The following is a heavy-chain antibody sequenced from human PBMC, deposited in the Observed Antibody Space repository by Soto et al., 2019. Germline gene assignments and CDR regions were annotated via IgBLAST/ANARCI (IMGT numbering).Heavy chain of an antibody. Sequence: GGALRRSCAASGFTCSSYSMNWVRQAPGKGLEWVSSISSSSSYIYYADSVKGRFTISRDNAKNSLYLQMNSLRAEDTAVYYCATPYSNYRGYYYYGMDVWGQGTTVTVSS. D-gene: IGHD4-4*01. J-gene: IGHJ6*02. CDR1: GFTCSSYS. V-gene: IGHV3-21*01. CDR2: ISSSSSYI. CDR3: ATPYSNYRGYYYYGMDV.